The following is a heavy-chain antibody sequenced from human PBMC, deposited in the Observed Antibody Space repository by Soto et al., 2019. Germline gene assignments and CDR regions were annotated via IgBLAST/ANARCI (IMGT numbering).Heavy chain of an antibody. CDR2: ICCDGSNK. CDR1: GFTFSSYG. D-gene: IGHD6-25*01. Sequence: GGSLRLSCAASGFTFSSYGMHWVRQAPGKGLEWMADICCDGSNKYYADSVKGRFTITRDNTKNTLYLHMNSLRAEDTAVYYCAREAPWTARVASAGVDYWGQGTLVTVSS. CDR3: AREAPWTARVASAGVDY. J-gene: IGHJ4*02. V-gene: IGHV3-33*01.